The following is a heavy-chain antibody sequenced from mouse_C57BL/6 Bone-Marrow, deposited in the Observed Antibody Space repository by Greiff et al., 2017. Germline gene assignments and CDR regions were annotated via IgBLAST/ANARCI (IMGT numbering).Heavy chain of an antibody. J-gene: IGHJ2*01. CDR3: ARSYYYGSSYFDY. Sequence: VQLQQSGAELVKPGASVTISCKASGYTFTDYYINWVKQRPGQGLEWIGKIGPGSGSTYYNEKFKGKATLTADKSSSTAYMQLSSLTSEDSAVYYCARSYYYGSSYFDYWGQGTTLTVSS. V-gene: IGHV1-77*01. D-gene: IGHD1-1*01. CDR2: IGPGSGST. CDR1: GYTFTDYY.